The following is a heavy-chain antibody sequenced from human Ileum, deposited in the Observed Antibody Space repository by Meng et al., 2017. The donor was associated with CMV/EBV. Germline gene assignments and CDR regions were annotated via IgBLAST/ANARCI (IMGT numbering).Heavy chain of an antibody. CDR3: ARARSYYDSSGYYYVY. D-gene: IGHD3-22*01. CDR1: GFTFSNAW. Sequence: GGSLRLSCAASGFTFSNAWMTWVRQAPGKGLEWVARIKSKTDGSTIYYADSVKGRFTISRDNAKNSLYLQMNSLRAEDTAVYYCARARSYYDSSGYYYVYWGQGTLVTVSS. CDR2: IKSKTDGSTI. V-gene: IGHV3-11*01. J-gene: IGHJ4*02.